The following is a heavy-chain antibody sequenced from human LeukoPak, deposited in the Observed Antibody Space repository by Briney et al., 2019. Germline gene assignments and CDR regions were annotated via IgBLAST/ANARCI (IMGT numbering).Heavy chain of an antibody. D-gene: IGHD3-22*01. CDR1: GFTFNSYS. V-gene: IGHV3-48*04. CDR2: ISSSSSTI. CDR3: ARHVVAVGFDY. Sequence: PGGSLRLSCAASGFTFNSYSMNWVRQAPGKGLEWVSYISSSSSTIFYADSVKGRFTISRDNAKNSLCLQMNSLRAEDTAVYYCARHVVAVGFDYWGQGTLVTVSS. J-gene: IGHJ4*02.